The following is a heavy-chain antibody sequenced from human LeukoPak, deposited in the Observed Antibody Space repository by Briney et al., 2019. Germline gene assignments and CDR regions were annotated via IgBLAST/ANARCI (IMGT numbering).Heavy chain of an antibody. V-gene: IGHV3-30-3*01. D-gene: IGHD5-18*01. CDR3: AKEGYSYGQYFQLDY. J-gene: IGHJ4*02. Sequence: GGSLRLSCAASGFTFSSYAMHWVRQAPGKGLEWVAVISYDGSNKYYADSVKGRFTISRDNSKNTLYLQMNSLRAEDTAVYYCAKEGYSYGQYFQLDYWGQGTLVTVSS. CDR2: ISYDGSNK. CDR1: GFTFSSYA.